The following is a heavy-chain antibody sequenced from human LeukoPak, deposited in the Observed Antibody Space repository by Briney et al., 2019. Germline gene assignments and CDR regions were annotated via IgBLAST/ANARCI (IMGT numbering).Heavy chain of an antibody. CDR1: GFSFSGNA. CDR2: FGGSGSDT. D-gene: IGHD5-24*01. J-gene: IGHJ4*02. CDR3: AKDLFRWAFDY. Sequence: GGSLRLSCAASGFSFSGNAMAWVRQAPGKGLEWVSGFGGSGSDTYYADSVKGRFTISRDNSKNTLYLQMNSLRAEDTAVYYCAKDLFRWAFDYWGQGALVTVSS. V-gene: IGHV3-23*01.